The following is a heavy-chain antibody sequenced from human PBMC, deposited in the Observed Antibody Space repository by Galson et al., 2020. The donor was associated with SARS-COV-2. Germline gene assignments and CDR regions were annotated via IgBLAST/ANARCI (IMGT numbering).Heavy chain of an antibody. J-gene: IGHJ3*02. V-gene: IGHV3-30*04. CDR3: TRDVSGGASDI. Sequence: GGTLRLTCAASGFTFTNNAMHWVRQAPGKGLEWLTVISHDEKIQVYENSVKSRFTISSDNSGNMVFLQIVSLSPDDTALDYCTRDVSGGASDIWGQGTMVTVSS. D-gene: IGHD1-26*01. CDR1: GFTFTNNA. CDR2: ISHDEKIQ.